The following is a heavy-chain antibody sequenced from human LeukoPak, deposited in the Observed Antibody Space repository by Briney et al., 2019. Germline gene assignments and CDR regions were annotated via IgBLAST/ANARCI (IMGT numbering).Heavy chain of an antibody. J-gene: IGHJ5*02. V-gene: IGHV1-69*13. CDR3: ARDLCSSTSCYEGFDP. CDR1: GGTFSSYA. CDR2: IIPIFGTA. Sequence: ASVKVSCKASGGTFSSYAISWVRQASGQGLEWMGGIIPIFGTANYAQKFQGRVTITADESTSTAYMELSSLRSEDTAVYYCARDLCSSTSCYEGFDPWGQGTLVTVSS. D-gene: IGHD2-2*01.